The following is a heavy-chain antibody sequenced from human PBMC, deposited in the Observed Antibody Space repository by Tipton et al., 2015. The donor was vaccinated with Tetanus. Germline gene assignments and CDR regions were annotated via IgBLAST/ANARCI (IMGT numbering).Heavy chain of an antibody. Sequence: GSLRLSCAGSGFNFHSYSMNWVRQAPGKGLEWIACFSTYRKTIYYADAVKGRFTISRDNAKNTLFLQMSSLTDEDTADYYCARDLSYYDYIWGGDRDRYFDLWGRGTLVTVSS. CDR1: GFNFHSYS. J-gene: IGHJ2*01. V-gene: IGHV3-48*02. CDR3: ARDLSYYDYIWGGDRDRYFDL. CDR2: FSTYRKTI. D-gene: IGHD3-16*01.